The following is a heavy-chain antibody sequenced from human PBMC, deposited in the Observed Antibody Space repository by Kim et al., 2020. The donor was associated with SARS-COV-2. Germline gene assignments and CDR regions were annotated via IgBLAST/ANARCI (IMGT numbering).Heavy chain of an antibody. V-gene: IGHV3-7*01. CDR1: GFSFGNFW. D-gene: IGHD3-10*01. CDR3: ARDPGWGAFDI. Sequence: GGSLRLSCAASGFSFGNFWMNWVRQAPGQGLEPVVMINLDGSETFYVDSVKGRFTISRDNAKNSLYLQMNSLRAEDTAFYYCARDPGWGAFDIWGQGTMVTVSS. J-gene: IGHJ3*02. CDR2: INLDGSET.